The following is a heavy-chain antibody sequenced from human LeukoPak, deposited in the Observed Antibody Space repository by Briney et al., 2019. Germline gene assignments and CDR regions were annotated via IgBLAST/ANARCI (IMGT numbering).Heavy chain of an antibody. J-gene: IGHJ5*02. CDR3: ARDNSVGDNAWWFDP. Sequence: ASVKVSCKASGYSFTSYYMHWVRQAPGQGLEWMGIINPSGDSTSYAQRFQGRVTMTRDMCTSTDYMELSSLRSEDTAVYYCARDNSVGDNAWWFDPWGQGTLVIVSS. D-gene: IGHD1-26*01. CDR2: INPSGDST. V-gene: IGHV1-46*01. CDR1: GYSFTSYY.